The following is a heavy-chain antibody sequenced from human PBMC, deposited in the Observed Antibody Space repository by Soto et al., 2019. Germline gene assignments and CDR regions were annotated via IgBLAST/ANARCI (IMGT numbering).Heavy chain of an antibody. CDR2: FDPEDGET. V-gene: IGHV1-24*01. CDR3: ARTILIRYFDN. J-gene: IGHJ4*02. D-gene: IGHD3-3*02. Sequence: GVSVKVSCKVSGYTLTELSMHWVRQAPGKGLEWMGGFDPEDGETIYAQKFQGRVTMTEDTSTDTAYMELSSLRSEDTAMYFCARTILIRYFDNWGQGTQVTVSS. CDR1: GYTLTELS.